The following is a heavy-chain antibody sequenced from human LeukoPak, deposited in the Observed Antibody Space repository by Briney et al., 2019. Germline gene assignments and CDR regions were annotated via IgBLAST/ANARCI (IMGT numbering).Heavy chain of an antibody. V-gene: IGHV4-4*02. J-gene: IGHJ4*02. Sequence: SETPSLTCTVSGGSISNHNWWSWVRQPPGKGLEWIAEIYHSGSTNYNPSPKSRITISVDKSQNQFSLKLSSVTAADTAVYYCARANRGFDYWGQGTLVTVSS. CDR1: GGSISNHNW. D-gene: IGHD2/OR15-2a*01. CDR2: IYHSGST. CDR3: ARANRGFDY.